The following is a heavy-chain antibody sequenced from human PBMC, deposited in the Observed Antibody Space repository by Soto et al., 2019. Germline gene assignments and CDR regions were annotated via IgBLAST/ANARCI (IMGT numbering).Heavy chain of an antibody. J-gene: IGHJ4*02. CDR2: IKPDGSDK. CDR3: AREWWRQPPNPFDY. V-gene: IGHV3-7*01. D-gene: IGHD2-15*01. CDR1: GFTFSNHW. Sequence: GGSLRLSFAASGFTFSNHWMTWARQAPRKGLEWVANIKPDGSDKYYVDSVKGRFTISRDNAKNSLYLQINSLRAEDTAVYYCAREWWRQPPNPFDYWGQGTLVTVSS.